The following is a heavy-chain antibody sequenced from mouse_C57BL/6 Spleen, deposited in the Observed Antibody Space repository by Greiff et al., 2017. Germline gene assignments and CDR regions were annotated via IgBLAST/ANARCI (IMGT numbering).Heavy chain of an antibody. J-gene: IGHJ1*03. CDR3: ARPSYYSNYWYFDV. Sequence: EVQLQQSGPELVKPGASVKIPCKASGYTFTDYNMDWVKQSHGKSLEWIGDINPNNGGTIYNQKFKGKATLTVDKSSSTAYMELRSLTSEDTAVYYCARPSYYSNYWYFDVWGTGTTVTVSS. D-gene: IGHD2-5*01. CDR2: INPNNGGT. V-gene: IGHV1-18*01. CDR1: GYTFTDYN.